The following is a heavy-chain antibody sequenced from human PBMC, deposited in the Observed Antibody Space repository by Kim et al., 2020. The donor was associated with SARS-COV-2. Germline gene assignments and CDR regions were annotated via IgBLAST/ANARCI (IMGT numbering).Heavy chain of an antibody. CDR3: ATYSGSYLFDY. V-gene: IGHV1-3*01. CDR2: T. J-gene: IGHJ4*02. Sequence: TKYSQKFQGRVTITRDPSASTAYMELSSLRSEDTAVYYCATYSGSYLFDYWGQGTLVTVSS. D-gene: IGHD1-26*01.